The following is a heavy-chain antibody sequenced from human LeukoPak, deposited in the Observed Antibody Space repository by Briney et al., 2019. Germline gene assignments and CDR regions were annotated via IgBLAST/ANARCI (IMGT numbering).Heavy chain of an antibody. V-gene: IGHV4-59*01. CDR1: GGSISSYY. CDR2: ICYSGST. Sequence: PSETLSLTCTVSGGSISSYYWSWIRQPPGKGLEWIGYICYSGSTNYNPSLKSRVTISVDTSKNQFSLKLSSVTAADTAVYYCARAVGDFWSGYPDAFDIWGQGTMVTVSS. CDR3: ARAVGDFWSGYPDAFDI. J-gene: IGHJ3*02. D-gene: IGHD3-3*01.